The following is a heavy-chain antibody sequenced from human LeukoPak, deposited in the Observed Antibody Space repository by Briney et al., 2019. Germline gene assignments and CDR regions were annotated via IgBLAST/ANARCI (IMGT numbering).Heavy chain of an antibody. CDR1: GFTFSGSA. V-gene: IGHV3-73*01. D-gene: IGHD1-7*01. J-gene: IGHJ5*02. Sequence: GGSLRLSCAASGFTFSGSAMHWVRQASGKGLEWVGRIRSKANSYATAYAASVKGRFTISRDDSKNTAYLQMNSLKTEDTAVYYGTRLQVITGTTLVGNWFDPWGQGTLVTVSS. CDR3: TRLQVITGTTLVGNWFDP. CDR2: IRSKANSYAT.